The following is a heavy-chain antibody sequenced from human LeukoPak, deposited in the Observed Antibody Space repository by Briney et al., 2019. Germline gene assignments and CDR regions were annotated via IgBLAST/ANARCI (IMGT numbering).Heavy chain of an antibody. J-gene: IGHJ6*03. Sequence: PGESLKISCKGSGYSFTNYWIGWVRRMPGKGLEWMGIIYPGDSDSRYSPSFQGQVTISADKSISTAYLQWSSLKASDTAIYYCARGNPYYYYYMDVWGKGTTVTVSS. CDR3: ARGNPYYYYYMDV. CDR1: GYSFTNYW. D-gene: IGHD4-23*01. V-gene: IGHV5-51*01. CDR2: IYPGDSDS.